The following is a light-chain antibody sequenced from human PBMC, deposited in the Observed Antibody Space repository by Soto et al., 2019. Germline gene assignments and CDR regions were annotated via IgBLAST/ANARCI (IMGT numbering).Light chain of an antibody. J-gene: IGKJ2*01. Sequence: DLQMTQSPSTLSAFVGDRVTITCRATQDINNWLAWYQQKPGKAPRRLIYDVSTLQTGVPSRFSGRGSGTEATLIISSLQPDDVATYYCQQYFRYPVTFGRGTKVEIK. CDR3: QQYFRYPVT. V-gene: IGKV1-5*01. CDR1: QDINNW. CDR2: DVS.